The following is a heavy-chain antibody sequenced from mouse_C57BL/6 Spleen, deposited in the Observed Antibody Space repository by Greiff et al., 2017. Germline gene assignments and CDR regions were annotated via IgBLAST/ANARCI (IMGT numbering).Heavy chain of an antibody. CDR2: IDPETGGT. Sequence: VQLVESGAELVRPGASVTLSCKASGYTFTDYEMHWVKQTPVHGLEWIGAIDPETGGTAYNQKFKGKAILTADKSSSTAYMELRSLTSEDSAVYYCTRRGYDGYAWCAYWGQGTLVTVSA. V-gene: IGHV1-15*01. J-gene: IGHJ3*01. D-gene: IGHD2-3*01. CDR3: TRRGYDGYAWCAY. CDR1: GYTFTDYE.